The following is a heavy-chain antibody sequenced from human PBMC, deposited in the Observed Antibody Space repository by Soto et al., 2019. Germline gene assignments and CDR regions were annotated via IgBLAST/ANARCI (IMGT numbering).Heavy chain of an antibody. Sequence: EVQLLESGGGLVQPGGSLRLSCAASGFTFSSYAMSWVRQAPGKGLEWVSAISGSGGSTYYADSVKGRFTISRDNSKNTLYLKMNSLRAEDTAVYYCAKDLQYGDYYFDYWGQGTLVTVSS. J-gene: IGHJ4*02. CDR3: AKDLQYGDYYFDY. D-gene: IGHD4-17*01. CDR2: ISGSGGST. CDR1: GFTFSSYA. V-gene: IGHV3-23*01.